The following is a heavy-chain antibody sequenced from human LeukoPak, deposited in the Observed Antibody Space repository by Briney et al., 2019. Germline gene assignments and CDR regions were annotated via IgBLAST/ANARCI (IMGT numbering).Heavy chain of an antibody. J-gene: IGHJ5*02. V-gene: IGHV1-69*05. CDR2: IIPIFGTA. CDR1: GGTFSSYA. CDR3: ERGYDSSGYHWFDL. Sequence: SVKVSCKASGGTFSSYAISWVRQAPGQGLEWMGRIIPIFGTANYAQKFQGRVTITTDESTSTAYMELSSLRSDDTAVYYCERGYDSSGYHWFDLWGEGTLVTVSS. D-gene: IGHD3-22*01.